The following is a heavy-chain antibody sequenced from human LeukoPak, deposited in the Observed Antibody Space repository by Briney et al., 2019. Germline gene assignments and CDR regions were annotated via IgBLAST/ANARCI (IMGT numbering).Heavy chain of an antibody. CDR3: ARGIAVAGTGPPYNWFDP. CDR1: GGSFSGYY. D-gene: IGHD6-19*01. CDR2: INHSGST. Sequence: SETLSLTCAVYGGSFSGYYWSWIRQPPGKGLEWIGEINHSGSTNYNPSLKSRVTISVDTSKSQFSLKLSSVTAADTAVYYCARGIAVAGTGPPYNWFDPWGQGTLVTVSS. V-gene: IGHV4-34*01. J-gene: IGHJ5*02.